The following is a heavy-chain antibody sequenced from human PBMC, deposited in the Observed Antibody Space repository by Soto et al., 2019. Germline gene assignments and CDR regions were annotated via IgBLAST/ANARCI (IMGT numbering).Heavy chain of an antibody. CDR3: ARDYSSSWHFDY. Sequence: SVKVSCKASGGTFSSYTISWVRQAPGQGLEWMGRIIPILGIANYAQKFQGRVTITADKSTSTAYMELSSLRSEDTAVYYCARDYSSSWHFDYWGQGTLVTVSS. D-gene: IGHD6-13*01. V-gene: IGHV1-69*04. J-gene: IGHJ4*02. CDR1: GGTFSSYT. CDR2: IIPILGIA.